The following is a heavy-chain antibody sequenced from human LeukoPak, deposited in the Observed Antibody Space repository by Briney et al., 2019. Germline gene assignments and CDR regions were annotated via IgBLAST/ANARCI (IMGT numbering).Heavy chain of an antibody. CDR2: IIPIFGTA. CDR1: GGTFSSYA. Sequence: SVKVSCKASGGTFSSYAISWVRQAPGQGLEWMGGIIPIFGTANYAQKFQGRVTITADESTSTAYIELSSLRSEDTAVYYCARSGNIAAAGTFDYWGQGTLVTVSS. CDR3: ARSGNIAAAGTFDY. J-gene: IGHJ4*02. D-gene: IGHD6-13*01. V-gene: IGHV1-69*13.